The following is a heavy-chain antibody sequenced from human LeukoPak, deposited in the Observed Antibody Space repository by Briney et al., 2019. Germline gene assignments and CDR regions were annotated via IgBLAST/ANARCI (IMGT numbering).Heavy chain of an antibody. CDR2: ISGSGGGT. J-gene: IGHJ4*02. Sequence: PSGGSLRLSCAVSGITLSNYGMSWVRQAPGKGLEWVAGISGSGGGTVYADSVKGRFTTSRDNPKNTLYLQMSSLRAEDTAVYFCAKRGVVIRVVLVGFHKEAYYFDSWGQGALVTVSS. D-gene: IGHD3-10*01. CDR3: AKRGVVIRVVLVGFHKEAYYFDS. V-gene: IGHV3-23*01. CDR1: GITLSNYG.